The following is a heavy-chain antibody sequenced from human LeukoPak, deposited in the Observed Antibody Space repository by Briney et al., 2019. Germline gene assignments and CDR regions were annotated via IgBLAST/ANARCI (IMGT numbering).Heavy chain of an antibody. CDR2: INTNSGGT. D-gene: IGHD3-3*01. Sequence: ASEKVSCKASGYTLTGYYMHWVRQAPGQGVEWMGWINTNSGGTNYAQKFQGRVTMTRYTSISTAYVQLSGLRSDDTAVYYCASASLPALRFLEWFPFHWGQGTLVTVSS. CDR3: ASASLPALRFLEWFPFH. J-gene: IGHJ4*02. V-gene: IGHV1-2*02. CDR1: GYTLTGYY.